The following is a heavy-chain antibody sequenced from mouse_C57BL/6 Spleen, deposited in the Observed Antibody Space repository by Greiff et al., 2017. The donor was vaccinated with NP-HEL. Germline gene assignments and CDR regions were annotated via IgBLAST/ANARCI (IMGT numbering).Heavy chain of an antibody. CDR1: GFTFSDYY. D-gene: IGHD2-5*01. J-gene: IGHJ2*01. CDR2: ISNGGGST. V-gene: IGHV5-12*01. Sequence: EVQRVESGGGLVQPGGSLKLSCAASGFTFSDYYMYWVRQTPEKRLEWVAYISNGGGSTYYPDTVKGRFTISRDNAKNTLYLQMSRLKSEDTAMYYCARLYYSNYGYYFDYWGQGTTLTVSS. CDR3: ARLYYSNYGYYFDY.